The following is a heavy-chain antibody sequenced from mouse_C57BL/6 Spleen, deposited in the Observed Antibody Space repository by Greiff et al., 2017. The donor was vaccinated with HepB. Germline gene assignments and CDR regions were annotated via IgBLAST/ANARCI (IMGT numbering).Heavy chain of an antibody. CDR1: GYTFTSYW. D-gene: IGHD1-1*01. J-gene: IGHJ3*01. CDR3: ARSLDYYGSSYSGFAY. Sequence: VQLQQSGAELVKPGASVKLSCKASGYTFTSYWMHWVKQRPGQGLEWIGMIHPNSGSTNYNEKFKSKATLTVDKSSSTAYMQLSSLTSEDSAVYYCARSLDYYGSSYSGFAYWGQGTLVTVSA. CDR2: IHPNSGST. V-gene: IGHV1-64*01.